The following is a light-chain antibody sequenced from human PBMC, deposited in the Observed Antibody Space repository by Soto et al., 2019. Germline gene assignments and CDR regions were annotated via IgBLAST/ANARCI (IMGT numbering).Light chain of an antibody. V-gene: IGLV4-69*01. CDR3: QTWGTGGGEGV. Sequence: QLVLTQSPSASASLGASVKLTCTLSSGHSSYAIAWHQQQPQKGPRFLMKLNSDGSHRKGDGIPDRFSGSSSGAERYLTISSLQSEDEADYYCQTWGTGGGEGVFGGGTKLTVL. CDR1: SGHSSYA. CDR2: LNSDGSH. J-gene: IGLJ3*02.